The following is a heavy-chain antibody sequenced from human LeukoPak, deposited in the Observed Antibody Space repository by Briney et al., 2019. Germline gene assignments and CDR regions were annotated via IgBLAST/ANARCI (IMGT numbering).Heavy chain of an antibody. Sequence: PGGSLRLSCAASGFTFSTYAMSWVRQAPGKGLEWVSSISGSGGSTDYADSVKGRFTISRDNSKNMLYLQMNSLRAEDTAVYYCAKEFSGWTFDYWGQGTLVTVSS. D-gene: IGHD6-19*01. J-gene: IGHJ4*02. CDR3: AKEFSGWTFDY. V-gene: IGHV3-23*01. CDR2: ISGSGGST. CDR1: GFTFSTYA.